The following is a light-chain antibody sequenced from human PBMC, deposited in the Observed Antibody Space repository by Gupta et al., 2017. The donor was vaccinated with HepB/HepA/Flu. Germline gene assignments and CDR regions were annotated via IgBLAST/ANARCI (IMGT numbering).Light chain of an antibody. Sequence: QSVLTQPPPASGSPGLRVTTSCTWSSSDIGAGYDVHWYQQLPGTAPKLLIYVNNNRRSGGPDRFSVSNSGTSDALSITGLQAEEEADYDCQSYDNDRSGVDVFGAGIKLTVL. V-gene: IGLV1-40*01. CDR1: SSDIGAGYD. CDR2: VNN. J-gene: IGLJ1*01. CDR3: QSYDNDRSGVDV.